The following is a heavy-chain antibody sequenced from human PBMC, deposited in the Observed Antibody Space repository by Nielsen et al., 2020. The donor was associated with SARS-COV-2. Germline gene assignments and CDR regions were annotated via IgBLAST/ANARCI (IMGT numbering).Heavy chain of an antibody. CDR2: ISSSGSTI. CDR3: ARDLVVAPDFGDYFDY. D-gene: IGHD3-22*01. Sequence: RGSLRLSCAASGFTFSSYEMNWVRQAPGKGLEWVSNISSSGSTIYYADSVKGRFTISRDNAKNSLYLQMNSLGAEDTAVYYCARDLVVAPDFGDYFDYWGQGTLVTVSS. V-gene: IGHV3-48*03. J-gene: IGHJ4*02. CDR1: GFTFSSYE.